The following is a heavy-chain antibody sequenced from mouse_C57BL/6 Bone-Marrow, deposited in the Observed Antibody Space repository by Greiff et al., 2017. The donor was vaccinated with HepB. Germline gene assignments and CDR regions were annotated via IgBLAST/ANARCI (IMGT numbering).Heavy chain of an antibody. J-gene: IGHJ3*01. D-gene: IGHD1-1*01. CDR3: ARKDYYGSSYVFAY. Sequence: QVQLQQPGAELVKPGASVKMSCKASGYTFTSYWITWVKQRPGQGLEWIGDMYPGSGSTNYNEKFKSKATLTVDTSSSTAYMQLSSLTSEDSAVYYCARKDYYGSSYVFAYWGQGTLVTVSA. CDR2: MYPGSGST. CDR1: GYTFTSYW. V-gene: IGHV1-55*01.